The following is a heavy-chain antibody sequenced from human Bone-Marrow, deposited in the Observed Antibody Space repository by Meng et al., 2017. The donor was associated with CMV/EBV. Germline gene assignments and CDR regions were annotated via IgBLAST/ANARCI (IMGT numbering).Heavy chain of an antibody. CDR2: ISSSGSTI. J-gene: IGHJ4*02. D-gene: IGHD3-22*01. Sequence: GESLKISCAASGFTFSDYYMSWIRQAPGKGLEWVSYISSSGSTIYYADSVKGRFTISRDNAKNSLYLQMNSLRAEDTAVYYFARVEDSSGYSETYYFDYWGQGTLVTVSS. V-gene: IGHV3-11*04. CDR3: ARVEDSSGYSETYYFDY. CDR1: GFTFSDYY.